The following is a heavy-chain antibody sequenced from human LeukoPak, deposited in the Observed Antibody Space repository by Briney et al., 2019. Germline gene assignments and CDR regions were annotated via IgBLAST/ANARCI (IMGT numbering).Heavy chain of an antibody. J-gene: IGHJ4*02. CDR1: GFTFSDYC. CDR2: ISSSGSTI. CDR3: ARNRELSLSFDY. D-gene: IGHD3-16*02. Sequence: GGSLRLSCAASGFTFSDYCMSWIRQAPGKGLEWVSYISSSGSTIYYADSVKGRFTISRDNAKNSLYLQMNSLRAEDTAVYYCARNRELSLSFDYWGQGTLVTVSS. V-gene: IGHV3-11*04.